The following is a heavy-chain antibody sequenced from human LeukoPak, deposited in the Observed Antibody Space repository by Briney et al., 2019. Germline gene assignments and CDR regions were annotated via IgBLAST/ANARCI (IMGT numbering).Heavy chain of an antibody. CDR1: GFTFSNYA. D-gene: IGHD5-24*01. Sequence: GGSLRLSCTVSGFTFSNYAMSWVRQAPGTGLEWFSAITDSGGDTYYSDSVKGRFIISRDNSKNSLYLHMNSLRAEDTAVYHCATRGPLDYWGQGTLVTVSS. CDR3: ATRGPLDY. CDR2: ITDSGGDT. J-gene: IGHJ4*02. V-gene: IGHV3-23*01.